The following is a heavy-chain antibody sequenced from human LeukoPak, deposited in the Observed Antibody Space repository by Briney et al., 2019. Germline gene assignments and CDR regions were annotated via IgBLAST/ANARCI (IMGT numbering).Heavy chain of an antibody. CDR2: INHSGST. Sequence: SETLSLTCAVYGGSFSGYYWSWIRQPPGKGLEWIGEINHSGSTNYNPSLKSRVTISVDTSKNQFSLKLSSVTAADTAVYYCARGSGIVVVPAATEGFVDYWGQGTLVTVSS. D-gene: IGHD2-2*01. CDR3: ARGSGIVVVPAATEGFVDY. V-gene: IGHV4-34*01. J-gene: IGHJ4*02. CDR1: GGSFSGYY.